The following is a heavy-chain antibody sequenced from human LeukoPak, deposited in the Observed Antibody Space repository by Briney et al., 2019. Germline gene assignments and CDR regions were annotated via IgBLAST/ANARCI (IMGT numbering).Heavy chain of an antibody. D-gene: IGHD6-13*01. CDR2: LRGNGGST. CDR1: GFTFSSYA. CDR3: AKSVTAAGTYAFDI. J-gene: IGHJ3*02. Sequence: GGSLRLSCAASGFTFSSYAMSWVRQAPGKGLEWVPFLRGNGGSTEYVDSVRGRFVISRDNSRNTLYLQMNSLRAEDTAVYYCAKSVTAAGTYAFDIWGQGTVVTVSS. V-gene: IGHV3-23*01.